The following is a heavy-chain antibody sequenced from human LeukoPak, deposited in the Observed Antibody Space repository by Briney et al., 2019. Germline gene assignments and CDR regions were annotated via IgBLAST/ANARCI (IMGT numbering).Heavy chain of an antibody. CDR2: IYHSGST. J-gene: IGHJ5*02. CDR1: GGSISSAGYS. D-gene: IGHD3-10*01. Sequence: PSETLSLTCAVSGGSISSAGYSWSWIRQPPGKGLEWIGYIYHSGSTYYNPSLKSRIATSIDRSENQFSLRLSSVTAADTAIYYCARSKSWIGPNGEWNWFGPWGQGTLVTVSS. CDR3: ARSKSWIGPNGEWNWFGP. V-gene: IGHV4-30-2*01.